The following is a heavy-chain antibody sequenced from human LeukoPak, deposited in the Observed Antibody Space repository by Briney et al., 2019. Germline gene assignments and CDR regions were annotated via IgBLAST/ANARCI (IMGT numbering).Heavy chain of an antibody. Sequence: PGGSLRLSCAASGFTFSSYGMHWVRQAPGKGLEWVAVIWYDGSNKYYADSVKGRFTISRDNSKNTLYLQMNSLRAEDKAVYYCARIDSSSWYDAFDIWGQGTMVTVSS. CDR2: IWYDGSNK. CDR1: GFTFSSYG. D-gene: IGHD6-13*01. V-gene: IGHV3-33*01. J-gene: IGHJ3*02. CDR3: ARIDSSSWYDAFDI.